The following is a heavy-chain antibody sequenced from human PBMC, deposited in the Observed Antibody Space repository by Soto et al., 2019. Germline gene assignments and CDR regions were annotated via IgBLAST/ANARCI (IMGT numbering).Heavy chain of an antibody. V-gene: IGHV1-18*01. CDR3: ARDRSSGYDAFDI. Sequence: PGQGLEWMGWISAYNGNTNYAQKFQGRVTMTTDTSTSTAYMELRSLRSDDTAVYYCARDRSSGYDAFDIWGQGTMVTVSS. D-gene: IGHD2-2*03. J-gene: IGHJ3*02. CDR2: ISAYNGNT.